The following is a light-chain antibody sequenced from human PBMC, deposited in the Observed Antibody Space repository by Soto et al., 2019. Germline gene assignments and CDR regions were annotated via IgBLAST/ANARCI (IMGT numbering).Light chain of an antibody. CDR1: KNDIGVYDF. CDR2: EVV. Sequence: QSALTQPPSASGSPRQSVTISCTGTKNDIGVYDFVSWYQHHPGKAPRLIIYEVVQRPSGVPDRFSGSKSGNTASLTVSGLQAVDEADYFCKSYAGSNTYVFGSGTKVTVL. J-gene: IGLJ1*01. CDR3: KSYAGSNTYV. V-gene: IGLV2-8*01.